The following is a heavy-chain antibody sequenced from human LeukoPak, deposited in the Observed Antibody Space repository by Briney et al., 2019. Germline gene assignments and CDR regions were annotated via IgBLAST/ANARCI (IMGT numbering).Heavy chain of an antibody. CDR3: ARVRIAAAALEGIDAFDI. V-gene: IGHV5-51*01. J-gene: IGHJ3*02. CDR2: IYPGDSDT. D-gene: IGHD6-13*01. CDR1: GYSFTSYW. Sequence: GESLKISCKGSGYSFTSYWIGWVRQMPGKGLEWMGIIYPGDSDTRYSPSFQGQVTFSADRSISTAYLQWSSLKASDTAMYYCARVRIAAAALEGIDAFDIWGQGTMVTVSS.